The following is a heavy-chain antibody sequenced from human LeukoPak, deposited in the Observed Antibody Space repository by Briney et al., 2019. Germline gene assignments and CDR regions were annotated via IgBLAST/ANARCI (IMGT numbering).Heavy chain of an antibody. V-gene: IGHV1-46*01. Sequence: ASVKVSCKASGYTFTSYYMHWVRQAPGQGLEWMGIINPSGGSTSYAQKFQGRVTMTRDTSASTAYMELRSLRSDDTAVYYCARRYYDSSGYLGDYYYYGMDVWGQGTTVTVSS. CDR1: GYTFTSYY. CDR2: INPSGGST. J-gene: IGHJ6*02. CDR3: ARRYYDSSGYLGDYYYYGMDV. D-gene: IGHD3-22*01.